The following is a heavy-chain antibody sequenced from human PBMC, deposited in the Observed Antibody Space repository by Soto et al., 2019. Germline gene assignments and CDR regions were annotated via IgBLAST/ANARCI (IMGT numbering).Heavy chain of an antibody. CDR1: GFTFNIYA. D-gene: IGHD4-17*01. CDR3: AKYDSGDYNAYDI. V-gene: IGHV3-23*01. J-gene: IGHJ3*02. Sequence: AGSLRLSCAASGFTFNIYAMTWARQPQCKGLDWGASISLGGGDKYYADSVKGRFTISRDNSQSTLYLQMTSMRAADTAVYYCAKYDSGDYNAYDIWGQGTMVTVSS. CDR2: ISLGGGDK.